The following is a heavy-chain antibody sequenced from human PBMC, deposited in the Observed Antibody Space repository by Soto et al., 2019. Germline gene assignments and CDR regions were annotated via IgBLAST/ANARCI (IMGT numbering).Heavy chain of an antibody. V-gene: IGHV3-48*02. CDR3: AREGGSLNWFDP. D-gene: IGHD1-26*01. Sequence: GRSLRLSCAAAGFTFSNAWMSWVRKATGKGLEWVSYISSSSSTIYYADSVKGRFTISRDNAKNSLYLQMNSLRDEDTAVYYCAREGGSLNWFDPWGQGTLVTVSS. CDR1: GFTFSNAW. J-gene: IGHJ5*02. CDR2: ISSSSSTI.